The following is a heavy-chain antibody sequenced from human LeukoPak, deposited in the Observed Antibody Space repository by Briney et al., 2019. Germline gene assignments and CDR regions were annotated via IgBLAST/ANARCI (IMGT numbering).Heavy chain of an antibody. J-gene: IGHJ4*02. Sequence: GESLKISCKGSGYSFTRYWIGWVRQMPGKGLEWMGIIYPGDSDTRYSPSFQGQVTISADKSISTAYLQWSSLKASDTAMYYCASRSPGERDYDSSGYYPDYWGQGTLVTVSS. V-gene: IGHV5-51*01. CDR2: IYPGDSDT. CDR1: GYSFTRYW. CDR3: ASRSPGERDYDSSGYYPDY. D-gene: IGHD3-22*01.